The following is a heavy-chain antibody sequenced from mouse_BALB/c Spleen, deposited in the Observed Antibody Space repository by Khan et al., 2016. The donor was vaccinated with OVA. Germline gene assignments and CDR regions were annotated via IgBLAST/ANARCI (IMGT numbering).Heavy chain of an antibody. Sequence: QVQLQQPGAELVRPGVSVKISCKGSGYTFTDYAMHWVKQSHAKSLEWIGVISTYYGDADYNQKFKGKATITVDKSSSTAYMELGRLTSEDSAIYYCARESGNSRFAYWGQGTLVTVSA. CDR3: ARESGNSRFAY. J-gene: IGHJ3*01. V-gene: IGHV1S137*01. D-gene: IGHD1-3*01. CDR2: ISTYYGDA. CDR1: GYTFTDYA.